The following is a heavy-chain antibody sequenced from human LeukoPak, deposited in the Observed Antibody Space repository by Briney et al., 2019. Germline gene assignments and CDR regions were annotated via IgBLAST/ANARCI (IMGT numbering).Heavy chain of an antibody. J-gene: IGHJ4*01. Sequence: PGGSLRLSCAVSGFTFINAWMSWVRQAPGRGLEWVGRIKSKTDGGTTDYAAPVKGRFTISRDDSKNTLYLQVNSLKTEDTAVYYCLHIVATLTYFDYWGHGTLVTVSS. D-gene: IGHD5-12*01. CDR1: GFTFINAW. CDR3: LHIVATLTYFDY. CDR2: IKSKTDGGTT. V-gene: IGHV3-15*01.